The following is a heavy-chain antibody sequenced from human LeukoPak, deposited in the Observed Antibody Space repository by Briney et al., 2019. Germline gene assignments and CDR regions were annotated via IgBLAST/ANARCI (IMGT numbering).Heavy chain of an antibody. J-gene: IGHJ4*02. CDR3: ARGWFSYYHDRSGSLDF. V-gene: IGHV1-18*01. Sequence: GASVKVSCKASGYTFTSYGISWVRQAPGQGLEWMGWIGPNNGNTNYAQNLQGRVTMTTDTSTGTAYMELRSLRSDDTAVYYCARGWFSYYHDRSGSLDFWGQGTLVTVSS. D-gene: IGHD3-22*01. CDR2: IGPNNGNT. CDR1: GYTFTSYG.